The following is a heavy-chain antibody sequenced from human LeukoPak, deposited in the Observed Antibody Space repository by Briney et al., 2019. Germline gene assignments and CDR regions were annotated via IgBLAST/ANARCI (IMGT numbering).Heavy chain of an antibody. Sequence: PGGSLRLSCAASGFTFSSYSMNWVRQAPGKGLEWVSSISSSSSYIYYADSVKGRFTISRDNAKNSLYLQMNSLRSEDTAVYYCARGDDFWSGYSIWGQGTLVTVSS. D-gene: IGHD3-3*01. CDR3: ARGDDFWSGYSI. V-gene: IGHV3-21*04. CDR2: ISSSSSYI. J-gene: IGHJ4*02. CDR1: GFTFSSYS.